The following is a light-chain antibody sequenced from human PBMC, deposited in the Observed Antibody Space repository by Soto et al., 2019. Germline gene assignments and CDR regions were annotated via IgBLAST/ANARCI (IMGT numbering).Light chain of an antibody. CDR3: QKYNNGPPAT. CDR2: PAS. V-gene: IGKV1-27*01. J-gene: IGKJ3*01. CDR1: QHINNY. Sequence: DIQMAQSPSSLSASVGDRVTITCRASQHINNYLAWYQQRPGKAPKLLIYPASTLQSGVPSQFSGGGSGTDFTLTISSLQHEDVATYYCQKYNNGPPATFGPGTKV.